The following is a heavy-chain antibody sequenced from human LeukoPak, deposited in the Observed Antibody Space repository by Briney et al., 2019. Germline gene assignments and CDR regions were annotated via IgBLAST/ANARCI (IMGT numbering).Heavy chain of an antibody. J-gene: IGHJ4*02. Sequence: SETLSLTCAVYGVSFSGYYWSWIRQPPGKGLEWIGEINHSGSTNYNPSLKSRVTISVDTSKNQFSLKLSSVTAADTAVYYCARVQWLLLRQPFDYWGQGTLVTVSS. V-gene: IGHV4-34*01. D-gene: IGHD3-22*01. CDR2: INHSGST. CDR1: GVSFSGYY. CDR3: ARVQWLLLRQPFDY.